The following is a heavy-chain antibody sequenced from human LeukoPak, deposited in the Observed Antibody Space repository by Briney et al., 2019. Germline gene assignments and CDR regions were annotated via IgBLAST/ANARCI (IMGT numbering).Heavy chain of an antibody. Sequence: SETLSLTCTVSGDSISSNSYFWGWIRQPPGKGLEWIGSVYYGGSSYYNPSLKSRVTISVDTSNNQFSLKLSPVTAADTAVYYCARDDGYTYGFKTSDYWGQGTLVTVSS. CDR3: ARDDGYTYGFKTSDY. CDR2: VYYGGSS. CDR1: GDSISSNSYF. D-gene: IGHD5-18*01. V-gene: IGHV4-39*07. J-gene: IGHJ4*02.